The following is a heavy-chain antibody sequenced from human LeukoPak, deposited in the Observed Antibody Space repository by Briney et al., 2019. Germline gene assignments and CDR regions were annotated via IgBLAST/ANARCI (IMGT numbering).Heavy chain of an antibody. CDR1: GGSISSSSYY. V-gene: IGHV4-39*07. CDR3: ARDTSDPEVRGVIVDDY. Sequence: SETLSLTCTVSGGSISSSSYYWGWIRQPPGKGLEWIGSIYYSGSAYYNPSLKSRVTISVDTSKNQFSLKLSSVTAADTAVYYCARDTSDPEVRGVIVDDYWGQGTLVTVSS. D-gene: IGHD3-10*01. CDR2: IYYSGSA. J-gene: IGHJ4*02.